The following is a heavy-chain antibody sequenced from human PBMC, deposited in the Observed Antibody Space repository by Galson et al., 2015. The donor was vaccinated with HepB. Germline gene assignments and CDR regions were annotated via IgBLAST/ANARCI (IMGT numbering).Heavy chain of an antibody. CDR3: ARWYGSGSYYKYHYGMDV. J-gene: IGHJ6*02. Sequence: SVKVSCKASGYTFTSYGISWVRQAPGQGLEWMGWISAYNGNTNYAQKLQGRVTMTTDTSTSTAYMELRSLRSDDTAVYYCARWYGSGSYYKYHYGMDVWGQGTTVTVSS. D-gene: IGHD3-10*01. CDR2: ISAYNGNT. V-gene: IGHV1-18*04. CDR1: GYTFTSYG.